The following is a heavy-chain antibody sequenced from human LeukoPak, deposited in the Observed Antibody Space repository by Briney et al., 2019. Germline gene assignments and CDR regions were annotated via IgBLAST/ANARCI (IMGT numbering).Heavy chain of an antibody. V-gene: IGHV4-39*01. CDR2: IYYSGST. J-gene: IGHJ5*02. D-gene: IGHD3-22*01. Sequence: SETLSLTCTVSGGSISSSSYYCGWIRQPPGKGLEWIGSIYYSGSTYYNPSLKSRVTISVDTSKNQFSLKRSSVTASDTAVYYRARPTDDGRGYYGYNWCYPWGPRTLVTASP. CDR1: GGSISSSSYY. CDR3: ARPTDDGRGYYGYNWCYP.